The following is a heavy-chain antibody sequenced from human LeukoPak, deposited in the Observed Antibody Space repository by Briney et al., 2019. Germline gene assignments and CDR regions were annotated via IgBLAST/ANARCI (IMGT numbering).Heavy chain of an antibody. Sequence: ASVKVPCKASGYTFTGYYMHWVRQAPGQGLEWMGWINPNSGGTNYAQKFQGRVTMTRDTSISTAYMELSRLRSDDTAVYYCARDEFGERAFDIWGQGTMVTVSS. D-gene: IGHD3-10*01. V-gene: IGHV1-2*02. CDR1: GYTFTGYY. CDR3: ARDEFGERAFDI. CDR2: INPNSGGT. J-gene: IGHJ3*02.